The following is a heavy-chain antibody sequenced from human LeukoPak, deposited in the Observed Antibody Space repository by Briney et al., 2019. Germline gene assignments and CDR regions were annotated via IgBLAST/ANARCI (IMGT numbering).Heavy chain of an antibody. CDR1: GGSISSYY. Sequence: SETLSLTCTVSGGSISSYYWSWIRQPAGKGLEWIGRIYTSGSTNYNPFLKSRVTMSVDTSKNQFSLKLSSVTAADTAVYYCARYHPYYYGSGSPPRAFDIWGQGTMVTVSS. CDR2: IYTSGST. V-gene: IGHV4-4*07. J-gene: IGHJ3*02. CDR3: ARYHPYYYGSGSPPRAFDI. D-gene: IGHD3-10*01.